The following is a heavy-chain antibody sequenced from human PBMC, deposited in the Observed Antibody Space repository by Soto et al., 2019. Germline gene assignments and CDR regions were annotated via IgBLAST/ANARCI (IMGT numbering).Heavy chain of an antibody. CDR3: ARGGSLNWYFDL. J-gene: IGHJ2*01. V-gene: IGHV3-74*01. CDR1: GFTFSSYW. Sequence: EVQLVESGGGLVQHGGSLRLSCAASGFTFSSYWMHWVRQAPGKGPVWVSRINSDGSSTSYADSVKGRFTISRDNAKNTLYLQMNSLRAEDTAVYYCARGGSLNWYFDLWGRGTLVTVSS. CDR2: INSDGSST. D-gene: IGHD1-26*01.